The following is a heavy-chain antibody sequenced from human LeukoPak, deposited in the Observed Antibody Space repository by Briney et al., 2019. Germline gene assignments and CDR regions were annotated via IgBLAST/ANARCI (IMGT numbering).Heavy chain of an antibody. Sequence: GGSLRLSCAASGFTVSSNYMSWVRQAPGKGLEWVSVIYSGGSTYYADSVKGRFTISRDNSKNTLYLQMNSLRAEDTAVYYCAKLWFGELTDAFDIWGQGAMVTVSS. V-gene: IGHV3-53*01. J-gene: IGHJ3*02. D-gene: IGHD3-10*01. CDR2: IYSGGST. CDR1: GFTVSSNY. CDR3: AKLWFGELTDAFDI.